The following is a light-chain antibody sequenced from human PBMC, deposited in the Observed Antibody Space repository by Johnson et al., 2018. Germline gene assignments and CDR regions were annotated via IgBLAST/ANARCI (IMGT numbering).Light chain of an antibody. CDR1: SSNIGNNY. CDR2: ENN. CDR3: GTWDSSLSAGNV. V-gene: IGLV1-51*02. J-gene: IGLJ1*01. Sequence: QSLLTQPPSVSAAPGQKVTISCSGSSSNIGNNYVSWYQQLPGTAPKLLIYENNKRPSGIPDRFSGSKSGTSATLGITGLQTGDEADYYCGTWDSSLSAGNVFRTGTKVTVL.